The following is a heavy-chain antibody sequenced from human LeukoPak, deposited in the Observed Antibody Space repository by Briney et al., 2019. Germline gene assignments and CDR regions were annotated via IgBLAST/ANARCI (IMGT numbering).Heavy chain of an antibody. D-gene: IGHD3-3*01. CDR3: ARGGITIFGVVDY. J-gene: IGHJ4*02. CDR2: INTGNGNA. Sequence: GASVKVSCKTSGYTFTNYGMHWVRQAPRQSPEWMGWINTGNGNAKSSQKFQDRVTLTRDTSASTAYMELSSLRSEDTAVNYCARGGITIFGVVDYWGQGTLVTVSS. CDR1: GYTFTNYG. V-gene: IGHV1-3*04.